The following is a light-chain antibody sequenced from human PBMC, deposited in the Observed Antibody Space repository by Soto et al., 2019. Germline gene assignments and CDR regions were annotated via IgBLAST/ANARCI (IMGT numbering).Light chain of an antibody. J-gene: IGKJ4*01. Sequence: EIVLTQSPATLSLSPGERATLSCRASQSVSSYFAWYQQKPGQPPRLLIYDASNRATGIPARFSGSGSGTDFTLTISSLEPEDFAVYYCQQRSNGLTFGGGTKVDIK. CDR3: QQRSNGLT. V-gene: IGKV3-11*01. CDR2: DAS. CDR1: QSVSSY.